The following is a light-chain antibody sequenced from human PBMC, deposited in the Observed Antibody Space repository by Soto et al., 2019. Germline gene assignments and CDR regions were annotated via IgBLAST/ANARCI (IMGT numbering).Light chain of an antibody. V-gene: IGKV1-9*01. CDR3: QQFNSYPIT. J-gene: IGKJ5*01. Sequence: QSPSSLSASVGDRVSITCRASQSISSYLNWYQQRPGKAPKLLIYAASSLQSGVPSRFSGSGSGTEFTLTISSLQPEDFATYYCQQFNSYPITFGQGTRLEIK. CDR2: AAS. CDR1: QSISSY.